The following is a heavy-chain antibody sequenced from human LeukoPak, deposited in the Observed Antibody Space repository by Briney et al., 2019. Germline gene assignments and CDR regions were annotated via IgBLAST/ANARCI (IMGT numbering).Heavy chain of an antibody. CDR2: IRYDGSNK. CDR3: ARDYDFWSGYYSPTRGYFGY. J-gene: IGHJ4*02. CDR1: GCTLSGSG. V-gene: IGHV3-30*02. D-gene: IGHD3-3*01. Sequence: GGSLRLSCAASGCTLSGSGMHWVRQAPGKGLEWVRFIRYDGSNKYYTDSVKGRFTISRDNSKNTLYLQMDSLRAEDTAVYYCARDYDFWSGYYSPTRGYFGYWGQGTLVTVSS.